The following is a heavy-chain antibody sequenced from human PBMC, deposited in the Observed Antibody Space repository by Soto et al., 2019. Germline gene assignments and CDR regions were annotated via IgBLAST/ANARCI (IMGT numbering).Heavy chain of an antibody. D-gene: IGHD3-10*01. Sequence: QVQLVQSGAEVKKPGSSVKVSCKASGGTFSSYAISWVRQAPGQGLEWMGGIIPIFGTANYAQKFQGRVTIPADESTSTAYMELSSLRSEDTAVYYCADGSGSYGRYYYYYGMDVWGQGTTVTVSS. J-gene: IGHJ6*02. CDR1: GGTFSSYA. V-gene: IGHV1-69*01. CDR3: ADGSGSYGRYYYYYGMDV. CDR2: IIPIFGTA.